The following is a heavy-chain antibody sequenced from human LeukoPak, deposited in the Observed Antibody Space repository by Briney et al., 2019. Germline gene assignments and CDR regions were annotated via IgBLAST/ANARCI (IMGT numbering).Heavy chain of an antibody. J-gene: IGHJ3*02. CDR2: ICTSGRT. CDR1: GGSISCGSYY. V-gene: IGHV4-61*02. Sequence: SETLSLTCTVSGGSISCGSYYGSWIRQPAGKVLEWIGRICTSGRTNYNPSLKSRVTISVDTAKNQFSLKLSSVTAADTAVYYCARDPRDYDFWSGYSDAFDIWGQGTMVTVSS. D-gene: IGHD3-3*01. CDR3: ARDPRDYDFWSGYSDAFDI.